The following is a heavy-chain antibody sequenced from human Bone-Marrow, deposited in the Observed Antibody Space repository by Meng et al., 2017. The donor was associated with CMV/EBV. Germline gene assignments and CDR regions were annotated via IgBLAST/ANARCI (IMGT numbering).Heavy chain of an antibody. Sequence: SETLSLTCIVSGYSITSGYYWGWVRQPPGKGLEWIASMYQNGNTYYNPSLKSRVTMSIDTSKNQFSLQLSSVTAADTAIYYCARELPDAGLPHNSWGQRTLVAASS. CDR1: GYSITSGYY. CDR2: MYQNGNT. V-gene: IGHV4-38-2*02. J-gene: IGHJ4*02. D-gene: IGHD1-1*01. CDR3: ARELPDAGLPHNS.